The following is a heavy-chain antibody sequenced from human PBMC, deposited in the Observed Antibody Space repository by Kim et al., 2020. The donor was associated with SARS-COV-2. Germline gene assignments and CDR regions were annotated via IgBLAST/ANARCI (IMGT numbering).Heavy chain of an antibody. CDR3: ARDSSGGSFDY. D-gene: IGHD3-10*01. V-gene: IGHV4-31*02. Sequence: TYYNPSLRSRVTISVDTSKNQFALKLSSVTAADTAVYYCARDSSGGSFDYWGQGTLVTVSS. CDR2: T. J-gene: IGHJ4*02.